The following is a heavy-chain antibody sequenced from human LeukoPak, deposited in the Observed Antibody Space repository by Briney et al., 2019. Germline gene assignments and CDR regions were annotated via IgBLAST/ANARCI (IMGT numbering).Heavy chain of an antibody. CDR1: TVSLSGYY. D-gene: IGHD6-13*01. Sequence: SETLSLTCAVYTVSLSGYYWTWLRQPPGKGLEWIGEIDRIGTTNDNASLRSRVTMSVDTSKNQFSLNLRSVTAADTAVYYCARGLGSWWRYHMDVWGTGTTVTVSS. V-gene: IGHV4-34*01. CDR2: IDRIGTT. J-gene: IGHJ6*03. CDR3: ARGLGSWWRYHMDV.